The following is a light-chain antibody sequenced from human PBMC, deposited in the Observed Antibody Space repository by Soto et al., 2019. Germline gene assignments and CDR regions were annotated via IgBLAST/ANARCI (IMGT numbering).Light chain of an antibody. CDR2: EVN. CDR1: ISDVGAYNH. Sequence: QSALTQAASASGSPGQSITISCTGTISDVGAYNHVSWYQQQPGKPPKVIIYEVNIRPSGVSSRFSGSKSGNTASLTISGVQAEDEGDYYCASHTTSRTWVFGGGTKLTVL. J-gene: IGLJ3*02. CDR3: ASHTTSRTWV. V-gene: IGLV2-14*01.